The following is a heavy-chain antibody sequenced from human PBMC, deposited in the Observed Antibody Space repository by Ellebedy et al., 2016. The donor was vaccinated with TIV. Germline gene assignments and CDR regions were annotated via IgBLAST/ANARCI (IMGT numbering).Heavy chain of an antibody. CDR1: GVTFNNYA. CDR2: IIPIFRTP. D-gene: IGHD3-10*01. CDR3: ARDTYGLGSYAN. Sequence: AASVQVSCKVSGVTFNNYALNWVRQAPGQGLEWMGWIIPIFRTPNYAQRFQGRGTITADEYTSTVYMELSSLRYEDTAGYYCARDTYGLGSYANWGQGTPVTVSS. J-gene: IGHJ4*02. V-gene: IGHV1-69*13.